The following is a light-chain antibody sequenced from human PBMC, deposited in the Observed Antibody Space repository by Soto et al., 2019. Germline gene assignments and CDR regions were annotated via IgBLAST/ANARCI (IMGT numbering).Light chain of an antibody. V-gene: IGKV3D-15*01. CDR3: QQYNNWPRT. CDR1: QSVNTN. Sequence: EIVMTQSPATLSVSPGERATLSCRASQSVNTNVAWYQQEPGQAPRLLIYGASTWATGIPARFSGSVSGTEFALTISSLQSEDFAVYYCQQYNNWPRTFGQGTKVEIK. J-gene: IGKJ1*01. CDR2: GAS.